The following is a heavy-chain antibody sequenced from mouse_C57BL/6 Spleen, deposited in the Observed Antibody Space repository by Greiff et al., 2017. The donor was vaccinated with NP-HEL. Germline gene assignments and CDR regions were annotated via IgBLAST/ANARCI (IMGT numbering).Heavy chain of an antibody. J-gene: IGHJ3*01. CDR1: GYTFTRYW. CDR2: IYPGSGST. D-gene: IGHD2-3*01. Sequence: QVQLQQPGAELVKPGASVTMSCKASGYTFTRYWITWVKPRPGQGLEWIGDIYPGSGSTNYNEKFKSKATLTVDTSSSTAYMQLSSLTSEDSAVYYCARDDGYPAYWGQGTLVTVSA. V-gene: IGHV1-55*01. CDR3: ARDDGYPAY.